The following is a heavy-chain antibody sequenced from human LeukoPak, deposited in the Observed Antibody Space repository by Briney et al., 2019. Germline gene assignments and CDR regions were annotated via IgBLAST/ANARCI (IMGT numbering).Heavy chain of an antibody. CDR1: GFTFSHFW. Sequence: GGSLRLSCAASGFTFSHFWMSWVRQAPGKGLEWVAYIKKTGSETYYVDSVKGRFTITRDNTRSSLFLQMYSLRAEDTAVYFCAREHGYCSGGNCYSYFDSWGQGTLVTVSS. V-gene: IGHV3-7*01. J-gene: IGHJ4*02. CDR2: IKKTGSET. D-gene: IGHD2-15*01. CDR3: AREHGYCSGGNCYSYFDS.